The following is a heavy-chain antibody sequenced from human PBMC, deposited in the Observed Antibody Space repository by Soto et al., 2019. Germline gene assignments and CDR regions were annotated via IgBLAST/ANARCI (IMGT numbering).Heavy chain of an antibody. CDR1: GFTFSSYG. J-gene: IGHJ6*02. CDR3: AKDFGIAAALGMDV. Sequence: QVQLVESGGGVVQPGRSLRLSCAASGFTFSSYGMHWVRQAPGKGLEWVAVISYDGSNKYYADSVKGRFTISRDNSKNTLYLQMNSLRAEDTAVYYCAKDFGIAAALGMDVWGQGTTVTVSS. V-gene: IGHV3-30*18. D-gene: IGHD6-13*01. CDR2: ISYDGSNK.